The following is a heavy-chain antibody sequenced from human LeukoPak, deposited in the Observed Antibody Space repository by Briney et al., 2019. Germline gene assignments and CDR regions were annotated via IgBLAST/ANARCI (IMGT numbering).Heavy chain of an antibody. J-gene: IGHJ6*03. CDR2: IWYDGSNK. CDR1: GFTFSSYG. Sequence: PGGSLRLSCAASGFTFSSYGMHWVRQAPGKGLEWVAVIWYDGSNKYYADSVKGRFTISRDNAKNSLYLQMNSLRAEDTAVYYCARDAREMATIKYYYYYMDVWGKGTTVTVSS. D-gene: IGHD5-24*01. V-gene: IGHV3-33*01. CDR3: ARDAREMATIKYYYYYMDV.